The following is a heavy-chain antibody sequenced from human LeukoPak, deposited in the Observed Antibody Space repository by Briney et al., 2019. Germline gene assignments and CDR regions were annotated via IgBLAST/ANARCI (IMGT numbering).Heavy chain of an antibody. V-gene: IGHV4-31*03. J-gene: IGHJ6*02. CDR3: ARDILYGSGSPTFPYGMDV. D-gene: IGHD3-10*01. CDR2: IYYSGST. CDR1: GGSISSGGYY. Sequence: PSQTLSLTCTVSGGSISSGGYYWSWIRQHPGKGLEWIGYIYYSGSTYYNPSLKSRVTISVDTSKNQFSLKPSSVTAADTAVYYCARDILYGSGSPTFPYGMDVWGQGTTVTVSS.